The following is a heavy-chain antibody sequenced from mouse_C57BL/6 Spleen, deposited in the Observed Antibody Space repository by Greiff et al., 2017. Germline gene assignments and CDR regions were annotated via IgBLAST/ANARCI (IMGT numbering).Heavy chain of an antibody. Sequence: QVQLKQPGAELVKPGASVKLSCKASGYTFTSYWMQWVKQRPGQGLEWIGEIDPSDSYTNYNEKFKGKATLTADKSSSTAYMQLSSLTSEDSAVYFCARHGNYWYFDVWGTGTTVTVSS. J-gene: IGHJ1*03. D-gene: IGHD1-1*01. V-gene: IGHV1-50*01. CDR2: IDPSDSYT. CDR3: ARHGNYWYFDV. CDR1: GYTFTSYW.